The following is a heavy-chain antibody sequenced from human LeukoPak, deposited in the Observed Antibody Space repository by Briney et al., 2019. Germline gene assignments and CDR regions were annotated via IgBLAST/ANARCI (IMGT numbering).Heavy chain of an antibody. CDR2: IIPIFGTA. Sequence: GASGKVSFKASGGTFSIYAISWVRQAPGQGLDWMGGIIPIFGTANYAQKFQGRVTITTDESTSTAYMELSSLRSEDTAVYYCARSTTVVTSRTNYFDYWGQGSLVTVSS. D-gene: IGHD4-23*01. J-gene: IGHJ4*02. CDR1: GGTFSIYA. V-gene: IGHV1-69*05. CDR3: ARSTTVVTSRTNYFDY.